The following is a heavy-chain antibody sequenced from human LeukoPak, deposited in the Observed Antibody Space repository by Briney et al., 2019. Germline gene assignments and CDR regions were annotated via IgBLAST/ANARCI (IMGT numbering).Heavy chain of an antibody. D-gene: IGHD2-21*02. Sequence: TGGSLRLSCAASGFTFSSYWMHWVRHAPGKGLVWVSRINSDGSSTSYADSVKGRFTISRDNAKNTLYLQMNSLRAEDTAVYYCARVERSPYCGGDCYSGSFDYWGQGTLVTVSS. CDR2: INSDGSST. CDR3: ARVERSPYCGGDCYSGSFDY. V-gene: IGHV3-74*01. CDR1: GFTFSSYW. J-gene: IGHJ4*02.